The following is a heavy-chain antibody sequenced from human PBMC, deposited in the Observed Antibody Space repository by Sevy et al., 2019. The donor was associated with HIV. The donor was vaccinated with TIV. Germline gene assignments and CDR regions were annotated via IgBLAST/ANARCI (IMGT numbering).Heavy chain of an antibody. CDR2: VSGSGGKR. CDR1: GFTFSNYG. J-gene: IGHJ4*02. CDR3: ARDSRVYGSGSYHFDY. V-gene: IGHV3-23*01. D-gene: IGHD3-10*01. Sequence: GGSLRLSCAAFGFTFSNYGMTWVRQAPGKGLEWVSSVSGSGGKRYNADSVKGRFTVSRGDSKSTLYLQMNSLRAEDTAVYYCARDSRVYGSGSYHFDYWGQGTLVTVSS.